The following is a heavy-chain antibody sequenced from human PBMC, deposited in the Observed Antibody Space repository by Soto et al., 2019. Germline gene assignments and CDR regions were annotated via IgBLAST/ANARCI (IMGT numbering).Heavy chain of an antibody. D-gene: IGHD3-10*01. V-gene: IGHV1-18*01. CDR1: GYTFSSIG. CDR2: ISPYKGNT. J-gene: IGHJ4*02. Sequence: ASVKVSCKASGYTFSSIGISWVRQAPGQGLEWMGWISPYKGNTHYAQGLQGRVTMTTDTSTSTAYMELRSLRSDDTAVYYCARDLDASGSYYTDXWGQGTLVTV. CDR3: ARDLDASGSYYTDX.